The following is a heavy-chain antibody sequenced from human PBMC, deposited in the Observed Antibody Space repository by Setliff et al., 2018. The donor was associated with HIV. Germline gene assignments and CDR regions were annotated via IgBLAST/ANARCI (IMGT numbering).Heavy chain of an antibody. CDR1: GFTFSRHA. V-gene: IGHV3-23*01. CDR2: IPSNSEYT. J-gene: IGHJ6*03. CDR3: ARDWNGSGRAMDV. Sequence: LRLSCTASGFTFSRHAMTWVRQAPGKGLEWVSTIPSNSEYTIYADSVEGRFTISRDNNKNTLYLQMNSLRAEDTAVYHCARDWNGSGRAMDVWGKGTTVTVSS. D-gene: IGHD3-10*01.